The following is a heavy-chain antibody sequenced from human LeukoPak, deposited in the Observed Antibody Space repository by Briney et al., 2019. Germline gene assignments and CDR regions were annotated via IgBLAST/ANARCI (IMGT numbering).Heavy chain of an antibody. D-gene: IGHD1-26*01. V-gene: IGHV3-21*04. CDR1: RFTFSTYS. CDR2: IDSTSTYI. J-gene: IGHJ4*02. Sequence: PGGSLRLSCAASRFTFSTYSMNWVRQAPGKGLEWVSSIDSTSTYIYYADSVKGRFTISRDNAKNSLYLQMDSLRAEDTAVYYCARDSLVGSTTPDFDYWGQGTLVTVSS. CDR3: ARDSLVGSTTPDFDY.